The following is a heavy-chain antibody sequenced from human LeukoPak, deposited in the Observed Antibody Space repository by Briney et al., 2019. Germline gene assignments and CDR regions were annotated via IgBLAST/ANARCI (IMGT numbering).Heavy chain of an antibody. CDR1: GFTFSSYA. J-gene: IGHJ5*02. D-gene: IGHD4-17*01. V-gene: IGHV3-23*01. Sequence: GGSLRLSCAASGFTFSSYAMAWVRQAPGKGLEWVSAIGGSGDSTYYADSVKGRFTISRDNSKNTLYLQMNSLTAEDTAVYYCAKESTVTPGNVNWFDTWGQGTLVTVSS. CDR2: IGGSGDST. CDR3: AKESTVTPGNVNWFDT.